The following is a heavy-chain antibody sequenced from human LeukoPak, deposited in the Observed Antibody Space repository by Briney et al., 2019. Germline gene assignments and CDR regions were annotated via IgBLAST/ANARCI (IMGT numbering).Heavy chain of an antibody. J-gene: IGHJ6*02. V-gene: IGHV3-30*04. CDR3: ARGPIVVVPADMDV. D-gene: IGHD2-2*01. CDR2: ISYDGSNK. Sequence: GGSLRLSCAASGFTFSSYAMHWVRQAPGKGLEWVAVISYDGSNKYYADSVKGRFTISRDNSKNTLYLQMNSLRAEDTAVYYCARGPIVVVPADMDVWGQGTTVTVSS. CDR1: GFTFSSYA.